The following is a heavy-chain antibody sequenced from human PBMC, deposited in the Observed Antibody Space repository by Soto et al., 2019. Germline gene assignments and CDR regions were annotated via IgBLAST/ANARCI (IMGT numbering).Heavy chain of an antibody. V-gene: IGHV6-1*01. Sequence: SQTLSLTCAISGSSVSSNIAAWNCIRQSPSRGLEWLGRTYYRSKWYNDYAVSVKSRITINPATSKNQFSLQLNSVTPEDTAVYYCARDLEYSSSVFDYWGQGTMVTVSS. D-gene: IGHD6-6*01. J-gene: IGHJ4*02. CDR3: ARDLEYSSSVFDY. CDR2: TYYRSKWYN. CDR1: GSSVSSNIAA.